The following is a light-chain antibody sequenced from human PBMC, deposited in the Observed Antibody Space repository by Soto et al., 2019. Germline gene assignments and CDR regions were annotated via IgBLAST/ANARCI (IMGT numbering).Light chain of an antibody. J-gene: IGKJ5*01. Sequence: EIGLTQSPGTLSLSPGERATLSCRASQSVCSSFLAWYQQKPGQAPRLLIYGASSRATGIPDRFSGSGSGTDFTLTISRLEPEDFAVYYCQQYGSSPITFGQGTRLEN. V-gene: IGKV3-20*01. CDR3: QQYGSSPIT. CDR1: QSVCSSF. CDR2: GAS.